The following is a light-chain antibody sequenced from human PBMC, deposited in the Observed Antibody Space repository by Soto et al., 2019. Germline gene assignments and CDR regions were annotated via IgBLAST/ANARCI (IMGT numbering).Light chain of an antibody. CDR1: QSVPKNY. CDR2: GPS. Sequence: EIVLTQSPGTLSLSPGERATLSCRASQSVPKNYLAWYQHKPGQAPRLLIYGPSSRATGIPDRFSGSGSGPDFTLIISRLEPEDFAVYYCHQYATSPQTFGQGTKVEIK. V-gene: IGKV3-20*01. J-gene: IGKJ1*01. CDR3: HQYATSPQT.